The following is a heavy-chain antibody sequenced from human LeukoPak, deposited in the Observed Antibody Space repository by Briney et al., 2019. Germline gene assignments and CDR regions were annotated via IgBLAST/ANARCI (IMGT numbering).Heavy chain of an antibody. CDR2: TYYRSKWYN. Sequence: SQTLSPTCAISGDSVSINSAAWNWIRQSPSRGLEWLGRTYYRSKWYNDYAVSVKSRITINPDTSKNQFSLQLNSVTPEDTAVYYCARGRPPSYYDSSGYSGGFDYWGQGTLVTVSS. J-gene: IGHJ4*02. V-gene: IGHV6-1*01. CDR3: ARGRPPSYYDSSGYSGGFDY. CDR1: GDSVSINSAA. D-gene: IGHD3-22*01.